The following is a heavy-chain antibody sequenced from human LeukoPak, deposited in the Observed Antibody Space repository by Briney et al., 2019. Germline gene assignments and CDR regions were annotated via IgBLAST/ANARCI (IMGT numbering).Heavy chain of an antibody. CDR2: ISYDGSNK. V-gene: IGHV3-30-3*01. CDR3: ARGQCITMIVVVPYFDY. Sequence: GRSLRLSCAASGFTFSSYAMHWVRQAPGKGLEWVAVISYDGSNKYYADSVKGRFTISRDNSKNTLYLQMNSLRAEDTAVYYCARGQCITMIVVVPYFDYWGQGTLVTVSS. D-gene: IGHD3-22*01. J-gene: IGHJ4*02. CDR1: GFTFSSYA.